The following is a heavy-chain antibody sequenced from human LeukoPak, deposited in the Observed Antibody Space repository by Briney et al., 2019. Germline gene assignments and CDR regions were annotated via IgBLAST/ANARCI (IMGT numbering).Heavy chain of an antibody. CDR1: GGTFSSYT. D-gene: IGHD2-15*01. CDR3: ARDLRGSKKYYYYYMDV. CDR2: IIPILGIA. Sequence: SVKVSCKASGGTFSSYTISWVRQAPGQGLEWMGRIIPILGIANYAQKFQGRVTITADESTSTAYMELSSLRSEDTAVYYCARDLRGSKKYYYYYMDVWGKGTTVTVSS. J-gene: IGHJ6*03. V-gene: IGHV1-69*04.